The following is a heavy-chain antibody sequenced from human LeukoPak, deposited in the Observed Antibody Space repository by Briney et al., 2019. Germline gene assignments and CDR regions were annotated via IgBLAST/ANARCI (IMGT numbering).Heavy chain of an antibody. Sequence: ASVKVSCKASGYTFSGHYMHWVRQAPGQGLEWMGWINPNSGGTNYAQKFQGRVTMTRDTSISTAYMELSRLRSDDTAVYYCASTAARYYYYYMDVWGKGTTVTVSS. D-gene: IGHD6-13*01. CDR3: ASTAARYYYYYMDV. J-gene: IGHJ6*03. CDR1: GYTFSGHY. V-gene: IGHV1-2*02. CDR2: INPNSGGT.